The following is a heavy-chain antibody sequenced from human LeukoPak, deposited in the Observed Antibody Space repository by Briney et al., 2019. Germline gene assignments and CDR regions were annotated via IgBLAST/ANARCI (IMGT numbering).Heavy chain of an antibody. CDR1: GGSFTDYY. D-gene: IGHD4-11*01. V-gene: IGHV4-34*01. CDR3: ARGSRLPLDY. CDR2: ISHSGNT. J-gene: IGHJ4*02. Sequence: SETLSVTCADYGGSFTDYYWSGIRQFPGKGLEWIGEISHSGNTNLNPSLESRVTISMGTSNYQFPLKLTSVTAADTAVCYCARGSRLPLDYWGQGSLVTVSS.